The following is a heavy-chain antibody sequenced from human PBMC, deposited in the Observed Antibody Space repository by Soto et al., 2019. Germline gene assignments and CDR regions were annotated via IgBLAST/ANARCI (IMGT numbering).Heavy chain of an antibody. CDR2: IKSKTDGGKT. CDR1: GFTFSNAW. CDR3: TTYYDYVWGSYRPFDY. V-gene: IGHV3-15*07. Sequence: GGSLRLSCAASGFTFSNAWMNWVRQAPGKGLEWVGRIKSKTDGGKTDYAAPVKGRFTISRDDSKNTLDLQMNSLKTEDTAVYYCTTYYDYVWGSYRPFDYWGQGTLVTVSS. D-gene: IGHD3-16*02. J-gene: IGHJ4*02.